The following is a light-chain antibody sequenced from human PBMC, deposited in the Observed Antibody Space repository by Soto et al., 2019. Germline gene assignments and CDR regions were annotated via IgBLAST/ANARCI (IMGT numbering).Light chain of an antibody. CDR2: GAS. CDR1: HPTSSSY. CDR3: QQYDYLLT. Sequence: IVFTQCPVTLPLSPGETSTFSCRPSHPTSSSYLAWYQHKPGRAPRLLIDGASSMDAGVPDRFSGSGSGTDFTLTISRLEPDDVAAYYCQQYDYLLTFGQGTKVDIK. V-gene: IGKV3-20*01. J-gene: IGKJ1*01.